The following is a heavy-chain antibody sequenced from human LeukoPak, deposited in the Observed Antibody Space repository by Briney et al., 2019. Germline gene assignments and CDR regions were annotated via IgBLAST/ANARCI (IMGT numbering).Heavy chain of an antibody. J-gene: IGHJ4*02. CDR3: AKWKYSNSGIDDY. V-gene: IGHV3-23*01. D-gene: IGHD6-6*01. CDR1: GFTFSSYA. CDR2: ISGSGDNT. Sequence: GGSLRLSCAASGFTFSSYAMSWVRQVPGKGLEWVSVISGSGDNTYYADSVKGRFTISRDNSKNMLYLQMNSLRAEDTAVYYCAKWKYSNSGIDDYWGQGALVTVSS.